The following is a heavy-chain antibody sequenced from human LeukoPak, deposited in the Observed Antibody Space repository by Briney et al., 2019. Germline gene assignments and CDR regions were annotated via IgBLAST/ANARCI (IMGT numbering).Heavy chain of an antibody. D-gene: IGHD3-9*01. CDR2: IRSKAYGGTT. CDR3: TRADLRYLDWFPDRGAFDI. V-gene: IGHV3-49*03. J-gene: IGHJ3*02. CDR1: GFTFGDYA. Sequence: GGSLRLSCTASGFTFGDYAMSWFRQAPGKGLEWVGFIRSKAYGGTTEYAASVKGRFTISRDDSKSIAYLQMNSLKTEDTAVYYCTRADLRYLDWFPDRGAFDIWGQGTMVTVSS.